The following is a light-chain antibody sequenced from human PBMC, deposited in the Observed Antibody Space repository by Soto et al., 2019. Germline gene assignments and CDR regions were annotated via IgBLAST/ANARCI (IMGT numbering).Light chain of an antibody. V-gene: IGKV3-20*01. CDR3: QHYGDSPLT. CDR2: GAS. CDR1: QTVPSNS. Sequence: EIVLTQSPGTLSLSPLERATLSCMASQTVPSNSLAWYQQKPGQAPWLLISGASSRATGIPERFSGSGSGTDFTLTISRLEPEDFAVYYCQHYGDSPLTFGGGTKVDIK. J-gene: IGKJ4*01.